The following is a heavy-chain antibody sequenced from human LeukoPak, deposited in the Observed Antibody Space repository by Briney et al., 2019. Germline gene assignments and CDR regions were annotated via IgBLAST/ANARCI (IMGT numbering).Heavy chain of an antibody. CDR3: TNSGYSSGWRDDY. D-gene: IGHD6-19*01. CDR1: GFTFSDYY. J-gene: IGHJ4*02. Sequence: GGSLRLSCAASGFTFSDYYMSWIRQAPGKGLEWVSYISSSGSTIYYADSVKGRFTISRDNAKNSLYLQMNSLRAEDTAVYYCTNSGYSSGWRDDYWGQGTLVTVSS. V-gene: IGHV3-11*01. CDR2: ISSSGSTI.